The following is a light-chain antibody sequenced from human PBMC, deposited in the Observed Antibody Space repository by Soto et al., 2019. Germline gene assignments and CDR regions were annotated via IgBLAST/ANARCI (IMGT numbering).Light chain of an antibody. Sequence: EIVLTQSPGTLSVSPGERATLSCRASQSVGRNYLAWYQQKPGQAPRLLIYDASSRATGIPERCSGSGSGTAFTLTISRLEPEDFAVYSCQQYASSPLTFGGGTNVE. V-gene: IGKV3-20*01. J-gene: IGKJ4*01. CDR3: QQYASSPLT. CDR1: QSVGRNY. CDR2: DAS.